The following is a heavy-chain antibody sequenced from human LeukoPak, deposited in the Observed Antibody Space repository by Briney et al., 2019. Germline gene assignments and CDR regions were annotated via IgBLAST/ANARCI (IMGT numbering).Heavy chain of an antibody. D-gene: IGHD2/OR15-2a*01. CDR2: FSYSGST. Sequence: PSETLSLTCTVSGGSISSSPYYWDWIRQPPGKGLEWIGSFSYSGSTYYNPSLKSRVTISVDTSKNQFSLRLSAVTAADTAMFYCARRNFPLYFDYWGQGTLVTVSS. V-gene: IGHV4-39*01. J-gene: IGHJ4*02. CDR3: ARRNFPLYFDY. CDR1: GGSISSSPYY.